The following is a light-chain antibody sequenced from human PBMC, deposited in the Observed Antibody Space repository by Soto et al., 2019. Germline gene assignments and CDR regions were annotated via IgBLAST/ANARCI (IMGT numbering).Light chain of an antibody. V-gene: IGKV3-20*01. CDR3: QYYGSSPLT. CDR2: AAS. J-gene: IGKJ4*01. CDR1: QSFSSNS. Sequence: MVLTQSPGTVSLSPGEIATLSFRASQSFSSNSLGWYQQKPGQAPRLLIYAASIRATGIPDRFSGSGSGTDFTLTISRLEPEDFAIYYCQYYGSSPLTFGGGTKVDI.